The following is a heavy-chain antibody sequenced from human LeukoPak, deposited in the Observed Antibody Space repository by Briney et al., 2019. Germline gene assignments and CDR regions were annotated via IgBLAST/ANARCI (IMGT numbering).Heavy chain of an antibody. CDR2: ISYDVSKT. CDR1: GFTFSSYG. V-gene: IGHV3-30*12. Sequence: GGSLRLSCAASGFTFSSYGMHWVRQAPGKGLEWVAVISYDVSKTYYADSVKGRFTISRDNSKNTLYLQMNSLRAEDTAIYYCARPVRGVIGYWFDSWGQGTLVTVSS. J-gene: IGHJ5*01. CDR3: ARPVRGVIGYWFDS. D-gene: IGHD3-10*01.